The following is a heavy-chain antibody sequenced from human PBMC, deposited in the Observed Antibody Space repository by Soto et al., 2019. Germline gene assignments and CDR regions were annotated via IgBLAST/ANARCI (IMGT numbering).Heavy chain of an antibody. CDR3: ARAIRIAATGNRSYWFDP. CDR1: GYTFTSYD. V-gene: IGHV1-8*01. CDR2: MNPYSGNT. Sequence: ASVKVSCKASGYTFTSYDVNWVQQAAGQGLEWMGWMNPYSGNTGYARKFQGRVTMTRNTSITTAYMELSSLRSEDTAVYYCARAIRIAATGNRSYWFDPWGQGTLVTVS. D-gene: IGHD6-13*01. J-gene: IGHJ5*02.